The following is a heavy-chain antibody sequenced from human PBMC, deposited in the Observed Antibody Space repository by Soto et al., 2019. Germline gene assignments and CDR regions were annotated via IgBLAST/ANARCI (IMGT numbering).Heavy chain of an antibody. D-gene: IGHD1-7*01. Sequence: ASVKVSCKASGYTFTGYYMHWVRQAPGQGLEWMGWINPNSGGTNYAQKFQGWVTMTRDTSISTAYMELSRLRSDDTAVYYCASDGGAYNWNYARYYYYYMDVWGKGTTVTVSS. J-gene: IGHJ6*03. V-gene: IGHV1-2*04. CDR2: INPNSGGT. CDR3: ASDGGAYNWNYARYYYYYMDV. CDR1: GYTFTGYY.